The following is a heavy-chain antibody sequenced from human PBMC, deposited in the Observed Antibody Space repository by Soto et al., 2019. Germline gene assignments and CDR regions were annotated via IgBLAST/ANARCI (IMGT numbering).Heavy chain of an antibody. CDR2: ISFDGNKK. V-gene: IGHV3-30*04. CDR3: AREDDYNDRYFYYGLDV. D-gene: IGHD4-4*01. Sequence: QAQLVESGGGVVQPGTSLRLSCAVSGFTFKNYAFHWVRQAPGQGLEWVAVISFDGNKKYYADSVRGRFTISRDSFKNTVYLQLNSLRPADAGLYFCAREDDYNDRYFYYGLDVWGQGTTVTVS. J-gene: IGHJ6*02. CDR1: GFTFKNYA.